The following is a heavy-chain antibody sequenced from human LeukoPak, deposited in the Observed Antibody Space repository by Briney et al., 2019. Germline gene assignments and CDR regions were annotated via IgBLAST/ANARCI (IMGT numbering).Heavy chain of an antibody. CDR1: GGSISSGGYY. D-gene: IGHD6-13*01. Sequence: PSQTLSLTSTVSGGSISSGGYYWSWIRQHPGKGLEWIGYIYYSGSTYYNPSLKSRVTISVDTSKNQFSLKLSSVTAADTAVYYCARARRDSSSWQFDYWGQGTLVTVSS. J-gene: IGHJ4*02. CDR2: IYYSGST. CDR3: ARARRDSSSWQFDY. V-gene: IGHV4-31*03.